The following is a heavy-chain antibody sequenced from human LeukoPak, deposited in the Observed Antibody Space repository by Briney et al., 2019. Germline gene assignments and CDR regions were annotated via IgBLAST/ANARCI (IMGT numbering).Heavy chain of an antibody. Sequence: GGTLRLSCAASGFTFSSYGMSWVRQAPGKGLEWVSAISTTGGSTYYADSVKGRFTISRDNSKNTLYLQMNSLRAEDTAIYYCAKNGDRGAYCSGGSCYPYYYYYMDVWGKGTTVTISS. CDR2: ISTTGGST. D-gene: IGHD2-15*01. J-gene: IGHJ6*03. CDR3: AKNGDRGAYCSGGSCYPYYYYYMDV. V-gene: IGHV3-23*01. CDR1: GFTFSSYG.